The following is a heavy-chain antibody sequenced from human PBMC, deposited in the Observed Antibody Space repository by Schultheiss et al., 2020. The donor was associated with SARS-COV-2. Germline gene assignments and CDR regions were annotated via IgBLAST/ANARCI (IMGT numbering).Heavy chain of an antibody. CDR2: IWYDGSKK. CDR1: GLSFSRSG. J-gene: IGHJ4*02. D-gene: IGHD3-3*01. Sequence: GESLKISCEVSGLSFSRSGMHWVRQAPGKGLEWVAVIWYDGSKKYYADSVEGRFSISRDNSKNTLYLQMNNLRAEDTAVYFCTTLWLWSGWDWGQGTLVTVSS. CDR3: TTLWLWSGWD. V-gene: IGHV3-33*03.